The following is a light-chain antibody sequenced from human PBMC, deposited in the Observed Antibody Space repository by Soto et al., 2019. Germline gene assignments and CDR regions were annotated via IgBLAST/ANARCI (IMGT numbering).Light chain of an antibody. J-gene: IGKJ1*01. Sequence: DIQMTQSPSSLSPSVGDRVTITCRASRSISDWLAWYQQKPGKAPELLIFDASNLKSGVSSRFSGSGSGTEFTLIISGLQPDDSATYYCQQYTNTNNPWMFGQGTKVDIK. CDR1: RSISDW. V-gene: IGKV1-5*01. CDR3: QQYTNTNNPWM. CDR2: DAS.